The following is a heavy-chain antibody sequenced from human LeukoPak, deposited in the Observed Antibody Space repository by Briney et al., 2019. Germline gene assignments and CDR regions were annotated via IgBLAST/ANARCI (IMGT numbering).Heavy chain of an antibody. CDR2: IYTSGST. CDR1: GGSISSYY. D-gene: IGHD1-1*01. V-gene: IGHV4-4*07. Sequence: SETLSLTCTVSGGSISSYYWSWIRQPAGKGLEWIGRIYTSGSTNYNPSLKSRVTMSVDTTKNLFSLRLRSVTAADTAVYFCARGRVSSSTWYSTYYYYFYMDVWGKGTTVTVSS. J-gene: IGHJ6*03. CDR3: ARGRVSSSTWYSTYYYYFYMDV.